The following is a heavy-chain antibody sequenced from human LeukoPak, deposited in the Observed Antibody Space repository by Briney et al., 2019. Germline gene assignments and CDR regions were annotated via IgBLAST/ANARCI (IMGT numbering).Heavy chain of an antibody. CDR2: ISSSYPTI. D-gene: IGHD1-1*01. V-gene: IGHV3-48*02. CDR1: GFTFSNYW. CDR3: ARSTGPFDY. Sequence: GGSLRLSCAASGFTFSNYWMTWVRQAPGKGLEWVSYISSSYPTIDYADSVKGRFTISRDDAKNSLYLQMNSLRDEDTAVYYCARSTGPFDYWGQGTLVTVSS. J-gene: IGHJ4*02.